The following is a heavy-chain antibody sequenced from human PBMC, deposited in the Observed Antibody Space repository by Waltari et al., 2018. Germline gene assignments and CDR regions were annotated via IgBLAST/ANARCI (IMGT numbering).Heavy chain of an antibody. Sequence: EVQLVASGGGLVKAGGSLRLSCAAFGFPLGPYSMNWVRQAPGKGLEWVSSISSSSLYMSYADSVKGRVTISRDNAKNSLYLQMNSLRVEDTAVYYCARSSTTVTTFGWGQGTLVTVSS. CDR2: ISSSSLYM. D-gene: IGHD4-17*01. CDR3: ARSSTTVTTFG. CDR1: GFPLGPYS. J-gene: IGHJ4*02. V-gene: IGHV3-21*01.